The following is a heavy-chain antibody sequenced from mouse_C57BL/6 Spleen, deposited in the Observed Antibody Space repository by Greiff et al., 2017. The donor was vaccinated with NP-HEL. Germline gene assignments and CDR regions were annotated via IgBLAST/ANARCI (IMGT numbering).Heavy chain of an antibody. V-gene: IGHV1-72*01. CDR2: IDPNSGGT. CDR3: AGSLVDYGGELCWYVDV. D-gene: IGHD2-4*01. J-gene: IGHJ1*03. Sequence: QVQLQQPGAELVKPGASVKLSCKASGYTFTSYWMHWVKQRPGRGLEWIGRIDPNSGGTKYNEKFKSKATLTVDKPSSTAYMQLSSLTSEDSAVYDCAGSLVDYGGELCWYVDVWGTGTTVTVSS. CDR1: GYTFTSYW.